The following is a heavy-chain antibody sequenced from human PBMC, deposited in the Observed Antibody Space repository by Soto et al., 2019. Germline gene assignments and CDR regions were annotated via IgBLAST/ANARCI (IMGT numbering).Heavy chain of an antibody. CDR3: VKGNQLLRDYFEY. CDR2: ITSNGDNT. V-gene: IGHV3-64D*06. J-gene: IGHJ4*02. D-gene: IGHD2-2*01. Sequence: HPGGSLRLSCSDSGFTFSNFAMHWVRQAPGKGLEYVSGITSNGDNTYHADSVQGRFTISRDNSKSTLYLQMTSLRVEDTAVYYCVKGNQLLRDYFEYWGRGALVPVSS. CDR1: GFTFSNFA.